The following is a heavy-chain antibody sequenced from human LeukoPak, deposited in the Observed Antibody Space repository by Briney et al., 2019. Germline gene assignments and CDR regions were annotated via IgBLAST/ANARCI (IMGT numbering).Heavy chain of an antibody. CDR3: ARDPRGVVWVNWFDP. CDR2: IIPILGIA. J-gene: IGHJ5*02. V-gene: IGHV1-69*04. Sequence: GASVKVSCKASGYTFTSYDINWVRQAPGQGLEWMGRIIPILGIANYAQKFQGRVTITADKSTSTAYMELSSLRSEDTAVYYCARDPRGVVWVNWFDPWGQGTLVTVSS. CDR1: GYTFTSYD. D-gene: IGHD3-16*01.